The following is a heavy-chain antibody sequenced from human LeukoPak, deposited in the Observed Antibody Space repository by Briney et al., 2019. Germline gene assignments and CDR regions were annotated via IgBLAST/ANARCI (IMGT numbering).Heavy chain of an antibody. CDR3: AKVLGGYYDSSGYYSFDY. V-gene: IGHV3-23*01. CDR1: GFTFSNYA. CDR2: ISGSSGST. J-gene: IGHJ4*02. Sequence: GGSLRFSCAASGFTFSNYAMSWVRQAPGKGLEWVSTISGSSGSTYNAESVKGRFTISRDNSKNTLYLQMNSLRAEDTAVYYCAKVLGGYYDSSGYYSFDYWGQGTLVTVSS. D-gene: IGHD3-22*01.